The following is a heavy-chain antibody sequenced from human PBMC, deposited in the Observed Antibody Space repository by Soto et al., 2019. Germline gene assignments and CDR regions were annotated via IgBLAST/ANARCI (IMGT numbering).Heavy chain of an antibody. D-gene: IGHD2-8*01. CDR1: GYTFTSYY. J-gene: IGHJ6*02. Sequence: QVQLVQSGAEVKKPGASVKVSCKASGYTFTSYYMHWVRQAPGQGLEWMGWINPDRGVTYYPHKFQDRVTMTRDTSISTAYMELSRLTSVDTALYYCARDRGVRDVWGQGTTVIVSS. CDR2: INPDRGVT. V-gene: IGHV1-2*02. CDR3: ARDRGVRDV.